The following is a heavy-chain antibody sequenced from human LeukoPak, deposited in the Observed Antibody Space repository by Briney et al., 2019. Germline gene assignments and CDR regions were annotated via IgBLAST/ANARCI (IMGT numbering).Heavy chain of an antibody. CDR2: IRYDGSNK. CDR3: AKDVGDEAAGDFDY. CDR1: GFTFSSYG. J-gene: IGHJ4*02. V-gene: IGHV3-30*02. D-gene: IGHD6-13*01. Sequence: QPGGSLRLSCAASGFTFSSYGMHWVRQAPGKGLEWVAFIRYDGSNKYYADSVKGRFTISRDNSKNTLYLQMNSLRAEDTAVYYCAKDVGDEAAGDFDYWGQGTLVTVSS.